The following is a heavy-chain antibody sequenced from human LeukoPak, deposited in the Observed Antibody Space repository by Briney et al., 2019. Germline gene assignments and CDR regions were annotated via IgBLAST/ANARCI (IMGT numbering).Heavy chain of an antibody. CDR1: GFTFSSYS. CDR2: ISSSSSYI. Sequence: PGGFLRLSCAASGFTFSSYSMNWVRQAPGKGLEWVSSISSSSSYIYYADSVKGRFTISRDNAKNSLYLQMNSLRAEDTAVYYCARLAAAGPFDYWGQGTLVTVSS. CDR3: ARLAAAGPFDY. V-gene: IGHV3-21*01. J-gene: IGHJ4*02. D-gene: IGHD6-13*01.